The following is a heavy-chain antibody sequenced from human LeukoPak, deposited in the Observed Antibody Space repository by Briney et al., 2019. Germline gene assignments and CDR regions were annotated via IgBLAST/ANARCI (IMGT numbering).Heavy chain of an antibody. V-gene: IGHV3-23*01. CDR1: GFTFRSYA. CDR2: ISGSGST. D-gene: IGHD1-1*01. Sequence: PGGSLRLSCAASGFTFRSYAMTWVRQAPGKGLEWVSEISGSGSTYYADPGRGRFTISRDNYKNTLYLQMNSLRAEDTAVYYCAQSKHWPALXYWGQGTLVTVSS. J-gene: IGHJ4*02. CDR3: AQSKHWPALXY.